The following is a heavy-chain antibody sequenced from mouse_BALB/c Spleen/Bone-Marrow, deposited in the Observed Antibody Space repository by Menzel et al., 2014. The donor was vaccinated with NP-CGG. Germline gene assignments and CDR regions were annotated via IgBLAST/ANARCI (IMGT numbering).Heavy chain of an antibody. Sequence: VHLQQSGAELARPGASVKMSCQASGYTFTRYTMHWEKQRPGQDLEWIGYINPSSAYTNYNQKFKDKATLTADKSSSTAYMQLGSLTSEDSAVYYCTIRYYAMDYWGQGTSVTVSS. CDR3: TIRYYAMDY. V-gene: IGHV1-4*01. CDR1: GYTFTRYT. D-gene: IGHD1-1*01. J-gene: IGHJ4*01. CDR2: INPSSAYT.